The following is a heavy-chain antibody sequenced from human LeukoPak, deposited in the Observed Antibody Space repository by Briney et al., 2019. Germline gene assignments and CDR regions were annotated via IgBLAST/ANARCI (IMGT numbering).Heavy chain of an antibody. D-gene: IGHD3-16*01. CDR3: ARDPYSGAYYVDH. CDR1: GVTFSNYW. V-gene: IGHV3-74*01. J-gene: IGHJ4*02. Sequence: GGSLRLSCAASGVTFSNYWMHWVRQAPGKGLVWVSRIDSDGSTTSYADSVKGRFTISRDNAKNTLYLQVNSLRADDTAVYYCARDPYSGAYYVDHWGQGTLVTVSS. CDR2: IDSDGSTT.